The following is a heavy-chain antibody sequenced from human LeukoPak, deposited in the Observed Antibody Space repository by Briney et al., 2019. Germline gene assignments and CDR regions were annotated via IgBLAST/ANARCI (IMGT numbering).Heavy chain of an antibody. J-gene: IGHJ3*02. Sequence: PSETLSLTCTVSGYSIRSGYYWGWIRQPPGKGLEWIGSIYYSGSTYYNPSLKSRVTISVDTSKNQFSLKLSSVTAADTAVYYCARAPRDRWLVLSSAFDIWGQGTMVTVSS. CDR2: IYYSGST. CDR1: GYSIRSGYY. V-gene: IGHV4-38-2*02. CDR3: ARAPRDRWLVLSSAFDI. D-gene: IGHD6-19*01.